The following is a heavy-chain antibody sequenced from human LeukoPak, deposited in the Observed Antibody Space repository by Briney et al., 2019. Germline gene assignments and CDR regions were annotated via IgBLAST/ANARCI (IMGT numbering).Heavy chain of an antibody. CDR2: IIPIFGTA. D-gene: IGHD3-16*01. Sequence: ASVKVSCKASGGTFSSYAISWVRQAPGQGLEWMGGIIPIFGTANYAQKFQGRVTITADESTSTAYMELSSLRSEDTAVFYCARGIQLAYGFFQHWGQGTLVTVSS. V-gene: IGHV1-69*13. CDR1: GGTFSSYA. J-gene: IGHJ1*01. CDR3: ARGIQLAYGFFQH.